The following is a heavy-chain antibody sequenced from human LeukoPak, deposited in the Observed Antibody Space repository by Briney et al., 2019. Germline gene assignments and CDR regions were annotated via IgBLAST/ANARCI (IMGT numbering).Heavy chain of an antibody. D-gene: IGHD3-10*01. CDR2: IYTSGST. Sequence: PSGTLSLTCTVSGGSISSGSYYWSCIRQPAGKGLEWIGRIYTSGSTNYNPSLKSRVTISVDTAKNQFSLKLSSVTAADTAVYYCARGYGSGSYNKFNQWAQGRLVAVSS. CDR1: GGSISSGSYY. J-gene: IGHJ4*02. CDR3: ARGYGSGSYNKFNQ. V-gene: IGHV4-61*02.